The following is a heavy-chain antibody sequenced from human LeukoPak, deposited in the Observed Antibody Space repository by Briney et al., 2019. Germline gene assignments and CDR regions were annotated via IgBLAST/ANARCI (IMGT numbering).Heavy chain of an antibody. V-gene: IGHV3-66*01. D-gene: IGHD6-19*01. Sequence: GGSLRLSCVASEFSVSSNYMSWVRQAPGKGLEWVSVIYSGGSTHYADSVKGRFTISRDSSKNMLYLQMNSLRADDTAVYYCAKDLSPQWPENWYLDLWGRGTLVTVSS. CDR1: EFSVSSNY. CDR2: IYSGGST. CDR3: AKDLSPQWPENWYLDL. J-gene: IGHJ2*01.